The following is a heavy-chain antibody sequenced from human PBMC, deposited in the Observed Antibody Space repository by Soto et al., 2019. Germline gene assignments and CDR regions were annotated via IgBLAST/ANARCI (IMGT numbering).Heavy chain of an antibody. CDR3: AHRGYGDYPRDNWFDP. CDR2: IYWNDDN. V-gene: IGHV2-5*01. D-gene: IGHD4-17*01. CDR1: GFSLSTGGVG. Sequence: QITLKESGPTLVKPTQTLTLTCTFSGFSLSTGGVGVGWIRQPPGKALEWLALIYWNDDNRYSPSLKSRLTITKDTSKNQVVLTMTNMDPVDTATDYCAHRGYGDYPRDNWFDPWGQGTLVTVSS. J-gene: IGHJ5*02.